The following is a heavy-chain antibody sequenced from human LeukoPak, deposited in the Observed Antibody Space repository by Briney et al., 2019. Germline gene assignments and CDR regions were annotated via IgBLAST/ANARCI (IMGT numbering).Heavy chain of an antibody. V-gene: IGHV1-69*13. CDR3: ARGAFPGYSGYARPPDY. CDR1: GGTFSSYA. D-gene: IGHD5-12*01. Sequence: GASVKVSCKASGGTFSSYAISWARQAPGQGLEWMGGIIPIFGTANYAQKFQGRVTITADESTSTAYMELSSLRSEDTAVYYCARGAFPGYSGYARPPDYWGQGTLVTVSS. CDR2: IIPIFGTA. J-gene: IGHJ4*02.